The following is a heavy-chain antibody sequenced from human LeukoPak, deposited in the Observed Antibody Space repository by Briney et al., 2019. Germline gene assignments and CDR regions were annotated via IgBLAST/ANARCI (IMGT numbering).Heavy chain of an antibody. D-gene: IGHD6-6*01. CDR2: INHSGST. V-gene: IGHV4-34*01. Sequence: SETLSLTCAVYGGSFSGYYWSWIRQPPGKGLEWIGEINHSGSTNYNPSLKSRVTRSVDTSKNQFSLKLSSVTAADTAVYYCARAGFALAPHRGTPFDYWGQGTLVTVSS. CDR3: ARAGFALAPHRGTPFDY. CDR1: GGSFSGYY. J-gene: IGHJ4*02.